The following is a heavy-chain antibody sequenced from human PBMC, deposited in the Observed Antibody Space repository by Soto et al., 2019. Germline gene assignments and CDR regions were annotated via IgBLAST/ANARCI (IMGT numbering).Heavy chain of an antibody. CDR1: GFTFTIFSSYW. J-gene: IGHJ4*02. D-gene: IGHD3-10*01. Sequence: PVGSLRLSCAAPGFTFTIFSSYWIHWVRQTPGQGLVWVSRINGDGSRATYADSVKGRFTISRDNAQNTLYLQMDSLRAEDTAMYYCATSGVDSRFYFDCWGQGT. V-gene: IGHV3-74*01. CDR3: ATSGVDSRFYFDC. CDR2: INGDGSRA.